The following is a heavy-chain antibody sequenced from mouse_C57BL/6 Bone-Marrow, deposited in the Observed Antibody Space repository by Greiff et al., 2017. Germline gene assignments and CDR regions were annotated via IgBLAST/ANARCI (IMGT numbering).Heavy chain of an antibody. V-gene: IGHV1-81*01. J-gene: IGHJ3*01. CDR2: IYPRSGNT. Sequence: VQLQQSGAELARPGASVKLSCKASGYTFTSYGISWVKQRTGQGLEWIGEIYPRSGNTYYNEKFKGKATLTADKSSSTAYMELRSLTSEDSAVYFCARSPFYYYGSSYWFAYWGQGTLVTVSA. D-gene: IGHD1-1*01. CDR1: GYTFTSYG. CDR3: ARSPFYYYGSSYWFAY.